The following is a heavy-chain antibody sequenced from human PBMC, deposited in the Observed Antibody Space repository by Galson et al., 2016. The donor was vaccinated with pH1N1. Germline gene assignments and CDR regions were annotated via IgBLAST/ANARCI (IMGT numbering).Heavy chain of an antibody. CDR3: VFDTVPNGADH. CDR2: IYPRGDA. V-gene: IGHV3-53*01. Sequence: SLRLSCAASEFLVTDKYMSWVRQAAGKRPEWVSIIYPRGDAYYADFVEGRFTISRDTSKNMLFLHMSHLRADDTALYHCVFDTVPNGADHWGQGTLVTVSS. D-gene: IGHD4-17*01. J-gene: IGHJ5*02. CDR1: EFLVTDKY.